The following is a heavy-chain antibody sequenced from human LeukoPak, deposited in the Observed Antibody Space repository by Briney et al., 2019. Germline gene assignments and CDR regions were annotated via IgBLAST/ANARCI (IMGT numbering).Heavy chain of an antibody. Sequence: PGGSLRLSCAASGFTFSTYRMSWVRQAPGKGLEWVAFIRYDEDDKYYADSVKGRFTISRDFSKNTLYLQMNRLRAEDTAVYFCAKSAAAYYDLLSGYDAFDIWGQGTTVTVSS. CDR2: IRYDEDDK. V-gene: IGHV3-30*02. J-gene: IGHJ3*02. CDR1: GFTFSTYR. D-gene: IGHD3-3*01. CDR3: AKSAAAYYDLLSGYDAFDI.